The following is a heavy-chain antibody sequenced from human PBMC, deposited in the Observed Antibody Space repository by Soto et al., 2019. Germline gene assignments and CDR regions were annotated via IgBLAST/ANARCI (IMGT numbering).Heavy chain of an antibody. CDR2: ISGSSTDT. CDR1: GFIFSDYY. D-gene: IGHD2-8*02. CDR3: ARDCTGGTGGGGH. Sequence: QVQLVESGGGLVKPGGSLRLSCVASGFIFSDYYMSWIRQAPGKGLEWVSYISGSSTDTNYADAVKGRFTISRDNAKKSLYLQMNSLRDEDTAVYYCARDCTGGTGGGGHWGQGTLVTVSS. V-gene: IGHV3-11*06. J-gene: IGHJ4*02.